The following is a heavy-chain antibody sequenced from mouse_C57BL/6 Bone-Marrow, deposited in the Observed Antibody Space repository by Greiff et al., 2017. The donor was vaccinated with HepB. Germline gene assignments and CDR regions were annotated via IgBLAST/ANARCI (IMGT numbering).Heavy chain of an antibody. Sequence: VQLQQPGAELVKPGASVKLSCKASGYTFTSYWMHWVKQRPGQGLEWIGMIHPNSGSTNYNEKFKSKATLTVDKSSSTAYMQLSSLTSENSAVYYCARCYYGSLYYFDYWGKGTTLTVSS. CDR1: GYTFTSYW. V-gene: IGHV1-64*01. J-gene: IGHJ2*01. CDR2: IHPNSGST. D-gene: IGHD1-1*01. CDR3: ARCYYGSLYYFDY.